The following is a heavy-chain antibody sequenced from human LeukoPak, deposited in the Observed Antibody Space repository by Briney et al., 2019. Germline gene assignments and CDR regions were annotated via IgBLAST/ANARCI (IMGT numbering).Heavy chain of an antibody. Sequence: SETLSLTCAVYGGSFTDYYWSWIRQTPGKGLEWIGEVNHSGTTNYNPSLKSRVTIPVDTSKNQFSLKVTSVPPADTALYYCARAYNGYDYPWGQGTLVTVSS. J-gene: IGHJ5*02. CDR1: GGSFTDYY. D-gene: IGHD5-12*01. V-gene: IGHV4-34*01. CDR3: ARAYNGYDYP. CDR2: VNHSGTT.